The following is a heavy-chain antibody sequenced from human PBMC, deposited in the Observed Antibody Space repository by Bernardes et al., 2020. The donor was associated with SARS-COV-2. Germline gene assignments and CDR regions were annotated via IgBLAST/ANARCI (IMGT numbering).Heavy chain of an antibody. V-gene: IGHV3-23*01. CDR2: ISGSGGST. Sequence: VWSLSLSCAASGFTFSSYAMSWVRQAPGKGLEWVSAISGSGGSTYYADSVKGRFTISRDNSKNTLYLQMNSLRAEDTAVYYCAKDSTPPSYCGGDCYGAFDIWGQGTMVTVSS. CDR3: AKDSTPPSYCGGDCYGAFDI. D-gene: IGHD2-21*02. CDR1: GFTFSSYA. J-gene: IGHJ3*02.